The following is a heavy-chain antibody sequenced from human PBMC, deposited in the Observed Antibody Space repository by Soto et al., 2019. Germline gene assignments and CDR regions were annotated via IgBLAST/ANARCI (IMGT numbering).Heavy chain of an antibody. V-gene: IGHV4-59*08. Sequence: QVQLQESGPGLMKPSETLSLTCTVSGGSISSYYWSWIRQPPGKGLEWIGYIYYSGSTNYNPSLKSRVTISVDTSKNQFSLKLSSVTAADTAVYYCARQEYNWNDPSFDYWGQGTLVTVSS. CDR2: IYYSGST. CDR3: ARQEYNWNDPSFDY. D-gene: IGHD1-20*01. J-gene: IGHJ4*02. CDR1: GGSISSYY.